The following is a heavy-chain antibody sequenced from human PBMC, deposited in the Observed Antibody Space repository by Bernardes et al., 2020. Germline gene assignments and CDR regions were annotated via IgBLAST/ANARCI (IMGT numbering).Heavy chain of an antibody. D-gene: IGHD2-8*01. CDR2: INHSGST. Sequence: SETLSLTCAVYGGSFSGYYWSWIRQPPGKGLEWIGEINHSGSTNYNPSLKSRVTISVDTSKNQFSLKLSSVTAADTAVYYCARGGDIVLMVYAGATKKNYFDYWGQGTLVTVSS. CDR3: ARGGDIVLMVYAGATKKNYFDY. CDR1: GGSFSGYY. J-gene: IGHJ4*02. V-gene: IGHV4-34*01.